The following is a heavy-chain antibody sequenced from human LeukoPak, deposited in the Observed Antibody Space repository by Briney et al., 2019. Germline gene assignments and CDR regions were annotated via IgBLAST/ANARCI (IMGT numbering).Heavy chain of an antibody. J-gene: IGHJ4*02. CDR1: GYTLTELS. CDR3: ATDYSSSWYFDY. CDR2: FDPEDGET. Sequence: ASVKVSCEVSGYTLTELSMHWVRQAPGTGHEWMGGFDPEDGETIYAQKFQGRVTMTEDTSTDTAYMELSSLRSEDTAVYYCATDYSSSWYFDYWGQGTLVTVSS. D-gene: IGHD6-13*01. V-gene: IGHV1-24*01.